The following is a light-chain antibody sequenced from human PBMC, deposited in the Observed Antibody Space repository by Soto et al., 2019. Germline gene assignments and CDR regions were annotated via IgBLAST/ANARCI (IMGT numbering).Light chain of an antibody. CDR3: SSYAGSNNLPYV. J-gene: IGLJ1*01. CDR2: EVS. Sequence: QSALTQPPSASGSPGQTVTISCTGTSSDVGGYNYVSWYQQHPGKAPKLTIYEVSKRPSGVPDRFSGSKSGNTASLTVSGLQAEDEADYYCSSYAGSNNLPYVFGTGTKVTVL. CDR1: SSDVGGYNY. V-gene: IGLV2-8*01.